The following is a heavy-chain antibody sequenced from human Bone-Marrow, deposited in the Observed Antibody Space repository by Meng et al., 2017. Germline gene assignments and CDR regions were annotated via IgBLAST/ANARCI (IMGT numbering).Heavy chain of an antibody. CDR2: INHSGST. D-gene: IGHD5-18*01. V-gene: IGHV4-34*01. Sequence: QVQLQQCGAGLLKPSEPLSLTCAVYGGSFSGYYWSWIRQPPGKGLEWIGEINHSGSTNYNPSLKSRVTISVDTSKNQFSLKLSSVTAADTAVYYCARGSWLQLWLQDYWGQGTLVTVSS. J-gene: IGHJ4*02. CDR1: GGSFSGYY. CDR3: ARGSWLQLWLQDY.